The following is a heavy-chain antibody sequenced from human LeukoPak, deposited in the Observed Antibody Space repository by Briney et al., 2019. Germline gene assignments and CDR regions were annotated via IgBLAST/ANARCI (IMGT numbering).Heavy chain of an antibody. CDR2: ISSTSDYI. D-gene: IGHD5-12*01. V-gene: IGHV3-21*01. CDR1: GFTFSAYS. J-gene: IGHJ4*02. CDR3: ARVGMISGYDYYFDY. Sequence: GGSLRLSCAVSGFTFSAYSMNWVRQAPGKGLEWVSSISSTSDYIYYADSVKGRFTISRDNSKNTLYLQMNSLRAEDTAVYYCARVGMISGYDYYFDYWGQGTLVTVSS.